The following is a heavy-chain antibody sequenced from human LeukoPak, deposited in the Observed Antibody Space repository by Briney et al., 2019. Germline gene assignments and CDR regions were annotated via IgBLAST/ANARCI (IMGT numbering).Heavy chain of an antibody. Sequence: KPSETLSLTCTVSGYSISRGYYWAWIRQPPGKGLEWIGNIYHGGSTYYNPSLKSRVTISVDTSKNQFSLKLSSVTAADTAVYYCARSVEGYCSGGSCYSYYYYMDVWGKGTTVTVSS. CDR3: ARSVEGYCSGGSCYSYYYYMDV. D-gene: IGHD2-15*01. V-gene: IGHV4-38-2*02. CDR2: IYHGGST. J-gene: IGHJ6*03. CDR1: GYSISRGYY.